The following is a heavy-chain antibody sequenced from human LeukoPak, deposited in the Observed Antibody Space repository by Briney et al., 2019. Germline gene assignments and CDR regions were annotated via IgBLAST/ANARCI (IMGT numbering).Heavy chain of an antibody. CDR2: ISSNGGST. Sequence: GGSLRLSCAASGFTFSSYAMHWVRQAPGKGLEYVSAISSNGGSTYYANSVKGRFTISRDNSKNTPYLQMGNLRSEDMAVYYCAGSGGNRALDYWGQGTLVTVSS. CDR1: GFTFSSYA. V-gene: IGHV3-64*01. CDR3: AGSGGNRALDY. D-gene: IGHD2-15*01. J-gene: IGHJ4*02.